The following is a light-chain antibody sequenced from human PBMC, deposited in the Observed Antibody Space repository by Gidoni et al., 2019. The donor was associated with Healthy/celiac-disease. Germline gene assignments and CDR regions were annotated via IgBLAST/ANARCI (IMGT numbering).Light chain of an antibody. CDR2: KDS. V-gene: IGLV3-25*03. CDR1: ALPKQY. CDR3: QSADSSGTYPNWV. Sequence: SYELTQPPSVPVPPGQTARITCSGDALPKQYAYWYQQKPGQAPVLVIYKDSERPSGIPERFSGSSSGTTVTLTISGVQAEDEADYYCQSADSSGTYPNWVFGGGTKLTVL. J-gene: IGLJ3*02.